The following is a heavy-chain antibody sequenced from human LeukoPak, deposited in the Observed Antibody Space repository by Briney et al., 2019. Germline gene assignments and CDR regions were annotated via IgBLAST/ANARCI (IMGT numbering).Heavy chain of an antibody. CDR3: ARGPIAAAGTAPDY. CDR1: GGSISSSNW. Sequence: RTSETLSLTCAVSGGSISSSNWWSWVRQPPGKGLEWIGEIYHSGSTNYNPSLKSRVTISVDTSKNQFSLKLSSVTAADTAVYYCARGPIAAAGTAPDYWGQGTLVTVSS. D-gene: IGHD6-13*01. V-gene: IGHV4-4*02. J-gene: IGHJ4*02. CDR2: IYHSGST.